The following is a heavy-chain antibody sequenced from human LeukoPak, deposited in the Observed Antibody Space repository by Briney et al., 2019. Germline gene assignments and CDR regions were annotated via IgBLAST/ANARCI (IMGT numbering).Heavy chain of an antibody. J-gene: IGHJ3*02. D-gene: IGHD3-22*01. Sequence: GGSLRLSCAASGFTFDGYDMHWVRQAPGKGLEWVSSISWNGGGIGYADSVKGRFTISRDNGKNSLYLQMNSLRAEDTAVYYCARSITMIDDAFDIWGQGTMVTVSS. CDR1: GFTFDGYD. CDR3: ARSITMIDDAFDI. V-gene: IGHV3-9*01. CDR2: ISWNGGGI.